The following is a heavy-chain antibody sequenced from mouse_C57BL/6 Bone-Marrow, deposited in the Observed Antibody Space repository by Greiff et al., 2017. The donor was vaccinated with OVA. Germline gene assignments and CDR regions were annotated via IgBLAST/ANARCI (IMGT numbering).Heavy chain of an antibody. CDR3: AREGTTVIFDY. V-gene: IGHV1-76*01. Sequence: QVQLQQPGAELVRPGASVKLSCKASGYTFTDYYINWVKQRPGQGLEWIARIYPGSGNTYYNEKFKGKATLTAEKSSSTAYMQLSSLTSEDSAVYFCAREGTTVIFDYWGQGTTLTVSS. D-gene: IGHD1-1*01. J-gene: IGHJ2*01. CDR1: GYTFTDYY. CDR2: IYPGSGNT.